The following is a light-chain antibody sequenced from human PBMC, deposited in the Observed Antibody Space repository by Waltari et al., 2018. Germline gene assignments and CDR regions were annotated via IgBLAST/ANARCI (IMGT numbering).Light chain of an antibody. CDR3: QERGRT. J-gene: IGKJ1*01. V-gene: IGKV3-15*01. Sequence: IVMTRSPATLSVSPGEGATLSCKASQSLSSNLAWYQQKPGQLPRLLIYGASTRATGIPARFSGSGSGTEFTLTISSLQAEDFAVYYCQERGRTFGQGTKVEIK. CDR1: QSLSSN. CDR2: GAS.